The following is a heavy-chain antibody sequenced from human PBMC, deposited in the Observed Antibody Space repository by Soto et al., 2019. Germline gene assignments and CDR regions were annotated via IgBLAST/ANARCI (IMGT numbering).Heavy chain of an antibody. CDR2: ISYDGSNK. CDR3: AKGPSVREPFDY. Sequence: PGGSLRLSCAASGFTFSSYGMHWVRQAPGKGLEWVAVISYDGSNKYYADSVKGRFTIPRDNSKNTLYLQMNSLRAEDTAVYYCAKGPSVREPFDYWGQGTLVTVSS. V-gene: IGHV3-30*18. D-gene: IGHD3-10*01. J-gene: IGHJ4*02. CDR1: GFTFSSYG.